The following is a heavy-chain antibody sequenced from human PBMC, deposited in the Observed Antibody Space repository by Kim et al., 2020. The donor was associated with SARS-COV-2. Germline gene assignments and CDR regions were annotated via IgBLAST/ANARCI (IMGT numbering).Heavy chain of an antibody. CDR2: IILDSGGT. CDR1: GYIISDYS. Sequence: ASVKVSCKASGYIISDYSIHWVRQAPGQGLEWMGRIILDSGGTNFAQEFKGRVTMTWDTYIRTAYMELSSLTSDDTAIYYCVSLAAADPWGQGVLVSVSS. CDR3: VSLAAADP. D-gene: IGHD6-13*01. V-gene: IGHV1-2*06. J-gene: IGHJ5*02.